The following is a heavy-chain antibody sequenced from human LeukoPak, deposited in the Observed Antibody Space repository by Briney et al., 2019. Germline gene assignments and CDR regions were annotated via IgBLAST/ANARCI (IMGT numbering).Heavy chain of an antibody. Sequence: GGSLRLSCAASGFTLSSYSMNWVRQAPGKGLEWVSSISSSSSYRYYADSVKGRFTISRDNAKNSLYLQMNTLRAEDTAVYSCARGADGVSSNSRGWFDPWGQGTLVTVSS. V-gene: IGHV3-21*01. D-gene: IGHD2-15*01. CDR1: GFTLSSYS. CDR3: ARGADGVSSNSRGWFDP. CDR2: ISSSSSYR. J-gene: IGHJ5*02.